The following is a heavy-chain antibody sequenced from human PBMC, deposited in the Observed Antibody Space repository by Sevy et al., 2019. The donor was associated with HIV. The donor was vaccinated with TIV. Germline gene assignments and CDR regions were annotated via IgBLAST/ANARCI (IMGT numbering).Heavy chain of an antibody. CDR2: ISSSSSTI. J-gene: IGHJ4*02. D-gene: IGHD2-15*01. CDR1: GFTFSSYS. CDR3: ARVGFYCSGGSCYPYYFDY. Sequence: GGSLRLSCAASGFTFSSYSMNWVRQAPGKGLEWVSYISSSSSTIYYADSVKGRFTISRDNAKNSLYLKMNSRRAGDTAVYYCARVGFYCSGGSCYPYYFDYWGQGTLVTVSS. V-gene: IGHV3-48*01.